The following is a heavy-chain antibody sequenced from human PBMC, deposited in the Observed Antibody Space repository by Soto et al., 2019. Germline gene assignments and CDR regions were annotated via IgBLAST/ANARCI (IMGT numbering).Heavy chain of an antibody. CDR3: ARGEEEYCSGGSCYLIDY. D-gene: IGHD2-15*01. J-gene: IGHJ4*02. V-gene: IGHV3-30-3*01. Sequence: QVQLVESGGGVVQPGRSLRLSCAASGFTFSSYAMHWVRQAPGKGLEWVAVISYDGSNKYYADSVKGRFTISRDNSKNLLYLQMNSLRAEDTAVYYCARGEEEYCSGGSCYLIDYWGQGTLVTVSS. CDR2: ISYDGSNK. CDR1: GFTFSSYA.